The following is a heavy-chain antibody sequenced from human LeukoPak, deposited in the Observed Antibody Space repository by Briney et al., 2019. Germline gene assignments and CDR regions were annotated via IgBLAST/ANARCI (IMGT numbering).Heavy chain of an antibody. J-gene: IGHJ4*02. CDR1: GGSFSGYY. D-gene: IGHD5-12*01. Sequence: SETLSLTCAVYGGSFSGYYWSWIRQPPGKGLEWIGEINHSGSTNYNPSLKSRVTISVDTSKNQFSLKLSSVTAADTAVYYCAREGRYSGYDREIDYWGQGTLVTVSS. V-gene: IGHV4-34*01. CDR2: INHSGST. CDR3: AREGRYSGYDREIDY.